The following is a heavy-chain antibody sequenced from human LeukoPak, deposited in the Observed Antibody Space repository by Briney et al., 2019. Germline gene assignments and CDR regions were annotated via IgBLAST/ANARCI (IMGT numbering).Heavy chain of an antibody. V-gene: IGHV1-69*01. Sequence: ASVKVSCKASGGTFSSYAISWVRQAPGQGLGWMGGIIPIFGTANYAQKFQGRVTITADESTSTAYMELSSLRSEDTAVYYCARGGGRPYSSGYNWFDPWGQGTLVTVSS. CDR1: GGTFSSYA. CDR3: ARGGGRPYSSGYNWFDP. CDR2: IIPIFGTA. D-gene: IGHD6-19*01. J-gene: IGHJ5*02.